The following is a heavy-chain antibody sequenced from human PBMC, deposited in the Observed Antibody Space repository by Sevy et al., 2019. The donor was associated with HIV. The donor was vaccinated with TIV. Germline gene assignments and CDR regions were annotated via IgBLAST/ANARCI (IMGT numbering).Heavy chain of an antibody. D-gene: IGHD2-2*03. CDR1: GSTFSSYG. J-gene: IGHJ6*02. Sequence: GGSLRLSCAASGSTFSSYGMHWVRQAPGKGLEWVAFIRYDGSNKYYADSVKGRFTISRDNSKNTLYLQMNSLRAEDRAVYYGAKEGGAREKVCFGGYCGMDVWGQGTTVTVSS. CDR3: AKEGGAREKVCFGGYCGMDV. CDR2: IRYDGSNK. V-gene: IGHV3-30*02.